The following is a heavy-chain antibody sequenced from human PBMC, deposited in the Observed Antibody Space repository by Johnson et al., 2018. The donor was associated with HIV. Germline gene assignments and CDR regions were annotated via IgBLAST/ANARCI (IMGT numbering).Heavy chain of an antibody. Sequence: QVQLVESGGGLVQPGGSLRLSCAASAFTFSDYYMSWIRQAPGKGLEWVSHISRGGSAIYYADAVKARFSISRDDAKNSLYLQMNSLRAEDTAVYYCARFDGIITDAFDIWGQGTMVTVSS. J-gene: IGHJ3*02. CDR2: ISRGGSAI. CDR3: ARFDGIITDAFDI. D-gene: IGHD3-16*02. CDR1: AFTFSDYY. V-gene: IGHV3-11*04.